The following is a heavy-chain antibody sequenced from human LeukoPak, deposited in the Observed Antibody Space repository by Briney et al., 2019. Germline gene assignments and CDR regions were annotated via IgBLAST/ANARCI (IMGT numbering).Heavy chain of an antibody. CDR3: ARDRMGTVMVPIDY. V-gene: IGHV4-39*07. CDR2: IYYGGST. J-gene: IGHJ4*02. CDR1: GGSISSSSYY. Sequence: PSETLSLTCIVSGGSISSSSYYWGWIRQPPGKGLEWIGSIYYGGSTYYNPSLRSRVTISVDTSKNQFSLKLRSVTAADTAVYYCARDRMGTVMVPIDYWGQGTLVTVSS. D-gene: IGHD5-18*01.